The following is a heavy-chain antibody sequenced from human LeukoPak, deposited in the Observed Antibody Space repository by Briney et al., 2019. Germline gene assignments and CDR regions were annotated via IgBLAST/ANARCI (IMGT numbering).Heavy chain of an antibody. Sequence: SVKVSCKASGGTFSSYAISWVRQAPGQGLEWMGGIIPIFGTANYAQKFQGRVTITTDESTSTAYMELSSLRSEDTAVYYCLRYSSSPRGAPFDYWGQGTLVTVSS. CDR3: LRYSSSPRGAPFDY. V-gene: IGHV1-69*05. D-gene: IGHD6-6*01. CDR1: GGTFSSYA. CDR2: IIPIFGTA. J-gene: IGHJ4*02.